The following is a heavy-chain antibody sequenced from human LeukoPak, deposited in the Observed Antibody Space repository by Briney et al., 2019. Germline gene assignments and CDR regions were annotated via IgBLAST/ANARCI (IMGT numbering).Heavy chain of an antibody. J-gene: IGHJ4*02. CDR3: ASSQWLRFDY. CDR2: IYSGGST. V-gene: IGHV3-53*01. CDR1: GFTVSSNY. D-gene: IGHD5-12*01. Sequence: GGSLRLSCAASGFTVSSNYMSWVRQAPGKGLEWVSVIYSGGSTYYADSVKGRFTISRDNSKNTLYLQTNSLRAEGTAVYYCASSQWLRFDYWGQGTLVTVSS.